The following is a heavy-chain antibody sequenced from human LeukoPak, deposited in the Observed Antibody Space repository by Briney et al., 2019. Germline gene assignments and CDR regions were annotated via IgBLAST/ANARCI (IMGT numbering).Heavy chain of an antibody. J-gene: IGHJ4*02. V-gene: IGHV4-39*07. CDR2: IYYSGST. D-gene: IGHD1-26*01. CDR3: ASRRVGATIFFPGGGDY. CDR1: GGSISSSSYY. Sequence: SETLSLTCTVSGGSISSSSYYWGWIRQPPGKGLEWIGSIYYSGSTYYNPSLKSRVTISVDTSKNQFSLKLSSVTAADTAVYYCASRRVGATIFFPGGGDYWGQGTLVTVSS.